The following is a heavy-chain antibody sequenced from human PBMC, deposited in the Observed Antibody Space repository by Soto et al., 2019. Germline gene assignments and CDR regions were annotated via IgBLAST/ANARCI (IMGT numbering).Heavy chain of an antibody. D-gene: IGHD2-15*01. J-gene: IGHJ4*02. Sequence: ASVKVSCKASGYTFTSYGISWVRQAPGQGLEWMGWISAYNGNTNYAQKLQGRVTMTTDTSTSTAYMELRSLRSDDTAVYYCARDRGAVVVAATNFDYWGQGTLVTVPQ. CDR1: GYTFTSYG. CDR2: ISAYNGNT. V-gene: IGHV1-18*01. CDR3: ARDRGAVVVAATNFDY.